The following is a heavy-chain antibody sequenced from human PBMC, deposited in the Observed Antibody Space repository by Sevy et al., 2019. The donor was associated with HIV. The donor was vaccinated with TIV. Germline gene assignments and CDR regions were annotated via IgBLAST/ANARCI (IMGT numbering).Heavy chain of an antibody. D-gene: IGHD2-15*01. CDR1: GFTFNNYA. J-gene: IGHJ4*02. Sequence: GGSLRLSCAASGFTFNNYAMSWVRQAPGKGLEWVSGISANGGRKYYADSVKVRFTISRDNSKNTLYLQLNSLRDEEAAIYYCTKEEGEYCNTAFCSQFDSWGQGTLVTVSS. CDR3: TKEEGEYCNTAFCSQFDS. V-gene: IGHV3-23*01. CDR2: ISANGGRK.